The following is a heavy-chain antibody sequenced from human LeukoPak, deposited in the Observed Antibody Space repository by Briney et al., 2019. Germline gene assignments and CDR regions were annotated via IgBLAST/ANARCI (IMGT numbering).Heavy chain of an antibody. D-gene: IGHD5-18*01. V-gene: IGHV4-34*01. J-gene: IGHJ5*02. CDR1: GGSFSGYY. CDR3: ARRQLWLHWFDP. CDR2: INHSGST. Sequence: SETLSLTCGVYGGSFSGYYWSWIRQPPGKGLEWIGEINHSGSTNSNPSLKSRVTISVDTSKNQFSLEVNSMTAADTAVYYCARRQLWLHWFDPWGQGTLVTVSS.